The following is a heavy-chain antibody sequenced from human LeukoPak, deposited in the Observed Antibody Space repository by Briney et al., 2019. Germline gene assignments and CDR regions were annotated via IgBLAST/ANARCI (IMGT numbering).Heavy chain of an antibody. V-gene: IGHV4-59*01. Sequence: SETLSLTCTVSGGSISNYYWSWIRQPPGKGLEWNGYIYYSGSTNYNPSLKSRVTISVDTSKNQFSLKLISVTAADTAVYYCARYFYDSSGFDYWGQGTLVTVSS. CDR3: ARYFYDSSGFDY. CDR2: IYYSGST. D-gene: IGHD3-22*01. J-gene: IGHJ4*02. CDR1: GGSISNYY.